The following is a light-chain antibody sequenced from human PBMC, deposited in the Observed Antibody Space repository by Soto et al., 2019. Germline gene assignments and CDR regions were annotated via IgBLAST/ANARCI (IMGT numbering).Light chain of an antibody. CDR1: QSMNDW. CDR2: KAS. J-gene: IGKJ1*01. CDR3: QQYESFPRT. V-gene: IGKV1-5*03. Sequence: DIQMTQSPSTLSASVGDRVTITCRASQSMNDWLAWYQQKPGKAPKLFIFKASTLESGVPSRFSGSGSGTEFTLSISSLQPDDFATYFCQQYESFPRTFGQGTKVEIK.